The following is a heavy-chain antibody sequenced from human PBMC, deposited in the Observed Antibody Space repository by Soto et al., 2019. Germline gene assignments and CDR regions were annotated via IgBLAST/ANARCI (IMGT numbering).Heavy chain of an antibody. CDR1: GFTFTRYS. CDR3: ARESEDLTSNFDY. J-gene: IGHJ4*02. CDR2: ISSTTNYI. Sequence: LRLSCAASGFTFTRYSMNWVRQAPGKGLEWVSSISSTTNYIYYGDSMKGRFTISRDNGKNSLYLEIHSLRAEDTAVYYCARESEDLTSNFDYWGQGTLVTVSS. V-gene: IGHV3-21*06.